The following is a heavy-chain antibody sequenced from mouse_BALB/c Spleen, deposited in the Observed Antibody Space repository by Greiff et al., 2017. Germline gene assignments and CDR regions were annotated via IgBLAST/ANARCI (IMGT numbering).Heavy chain of an antibody. D-gene: IGHD2-2*01. CDR1: GFNIKDTY. CDR3: ARGGYGDY. V-gene: IGHV14-3*02. Sequence: VHVKQSGAELVKPGASVKLSCTASGFNIKDTYMHWVKQRPEQGLEWIGRIDPANGNTKYDPKFQGKATITADTSSNTAYLQLSSLTSEDTAVYYCARGGYGDYWGQGTTLPVSS. CDR2: IDPANGNT. J-gene: IGHJ2*01.